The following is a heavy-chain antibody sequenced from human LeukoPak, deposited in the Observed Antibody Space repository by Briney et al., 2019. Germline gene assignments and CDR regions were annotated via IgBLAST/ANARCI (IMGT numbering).Heavy chain of an antibody. CDR2: ISGSGIST. J-gene: IGHJ6*03. D-gene: IGHD6-13*01. CDR3: AITRGIAAAGTSYYYYYYMDV. CDR1: GFTFSSYA. Sequence: GGSLRLSCVASGFTFSSYAMNWVRQAPGKGLEWVSPISGSGISTYYADSVKGRFTISRDNSKNTLYLQMNSLRAEDTAVYYCAITRGIAAAGTSYYYYYYMDVWGKGTTVTVSS. V-gene: IGHV3-23*01.